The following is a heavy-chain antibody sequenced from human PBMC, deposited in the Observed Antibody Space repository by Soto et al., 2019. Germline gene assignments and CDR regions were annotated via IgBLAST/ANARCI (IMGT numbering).Heavy chain of an antibody. J-gene: IGHJ4*02. CDR1: GYTFTNYR. CDR2: INPSDGST. D-gene: IGHD1-26*01. V-gene: IGHV1-46*03. Sequence: QVQLVQSGAEVKKPGASVKISCKASGYTFTNYRMHWVRQAPGQGLEWMGVINPSDGSTTYPQRFQGRVTMTRDTSTSTVYMELSSLTSEYTAVYHCGRAQVWDIHDYWGQGTLVTVSS. CDR3: GRAQVWDIHDY.